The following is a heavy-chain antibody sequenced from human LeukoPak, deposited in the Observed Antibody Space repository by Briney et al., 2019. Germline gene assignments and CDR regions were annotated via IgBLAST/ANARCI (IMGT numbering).Heavy chain of an antibody. CDR2: IWYDGSNK. CDR3: AKVLTGSQDY. V-gene: IGHV3-33*06. Sequence: GGSLRLSCAASGFTFSSYGMHWVRQAPGKGLEWVAVIWYDGSNKYYADSVRGRFTISRDNSKTTLHLQMNGLRPEDTAVYYCAKVLTGSQDYWGQGTLVTVSS. D-gene: IGHD7-27*01. CDR1: GFTFSSYG. J-gene: IGHJ4*02.